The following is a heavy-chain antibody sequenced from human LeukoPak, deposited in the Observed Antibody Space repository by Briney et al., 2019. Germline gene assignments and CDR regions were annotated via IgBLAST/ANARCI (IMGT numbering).Heavy chain of an antibody. CDR1: RFTFSTDV. J-gene: IGHJ4*02. Sequence: GGCLRLSCAAPRFTFSTDVMHSVRPAPGEGLGYGSAISSHGGSTYYANSVKGRFTISRVNSENTLYLQMGSLRAEDMAVYYCARDYSNHGYLDYWGQGTLVTVSS. D-gene: IGHD4-11*01. CDR3: ARDYSNHGYLDY. CDR2: ISSHGGST. V-gene: IGHV3-64*01.